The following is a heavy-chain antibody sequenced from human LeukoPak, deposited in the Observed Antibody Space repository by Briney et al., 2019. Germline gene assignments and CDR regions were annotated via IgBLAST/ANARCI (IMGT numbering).Heavy chain of an antibody. Sequence: PGGSHNLFCAPSGFTFRNALMSWGRQAPGKGLEWLGRIKSKTNSGTVDYAAPVKGRFSISRDDSQNTVFLQMNSLQTEDTAVYYCTPQRGESDYWGQGTLVTVSS. J-gene: IGHJ4*02. CDR1: GFTFRNAL. CDR3: TPQRGESDY. D-gene: IGHD6-25*01. CDR2: IKSKTNSGTV. V-gene: IGHV3-15*01.